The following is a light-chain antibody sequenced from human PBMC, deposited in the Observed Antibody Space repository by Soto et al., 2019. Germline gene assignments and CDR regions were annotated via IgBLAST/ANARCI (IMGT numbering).Light chain of an antibody. V-gene: IGKV2-28*01. CDR1: QSLLHDNVYIY. Sequence: EIVLTQSPLSLPVTPGEPASISCRSSQSLLHDNVYIYLDWYLQKPGQSPQLLIYLNSNRASGVPDRISGSGSGTDFTLKISRVEAEDVGVYYCMQGLQIPYTFGQGTKLEIK. CDR2: LNS. J-gene: IGKJ2*01. CDR3: MQGLQIPYT.